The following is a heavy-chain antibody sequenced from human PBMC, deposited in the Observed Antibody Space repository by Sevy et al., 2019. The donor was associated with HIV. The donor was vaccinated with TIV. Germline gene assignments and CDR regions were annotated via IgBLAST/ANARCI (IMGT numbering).Heavy chain of an antibody. CDR1: GSTLSQLS. V-gene: IGHV1-24*01. Sequence: ASVKVSCKVSGSTLSQLSMHWVRQAPGKGLEWMGSFDPEDSETIYAQKFQGRLTMTEDTATDTAYMELSSLRSEDTAVYYYATTKDYYDSSGYPFDYWGQGTLVTVSS. D-gene: IGHD3-22*01. CDR2: FDPEDSET. J-gene: IGHJ4*02. CDR3: ATTKDYYDSSGYPFDY.